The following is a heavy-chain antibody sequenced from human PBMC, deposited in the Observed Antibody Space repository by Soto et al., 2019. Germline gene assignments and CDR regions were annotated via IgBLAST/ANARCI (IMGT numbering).Heavy chain of an antibody. CDR2: IYYSGST. CDR3: ARNVVPAAIGYNWFDP. J-gene: IGHJ5*02. Sequence: SETLSLTCTVSGGSISSGGYYWSWIRQHPGKGLEWIGYIYYSGSTYYNPSLKSRVTISVDTSKNQFSLKLSSVTAADTAVYYCARNVVPAAIGYNWFDPWGQGTLVTVSS. D-gene: IGHD2-2*01. CDR1: GGSISSGGYY. V-gene: IGHV4-31*03.